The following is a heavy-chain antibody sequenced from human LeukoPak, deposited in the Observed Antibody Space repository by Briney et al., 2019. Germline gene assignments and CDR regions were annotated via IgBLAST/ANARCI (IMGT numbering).Heavy chain of an antibody. CDR1: GFTFSSYA. CDR3: AKDPWYYYDSSANFDY. CDR2: ISGSGGST. V-gene: IGHV3-23*01. J-gene: IGHJ4*02. Sequence: GGSLSLSCAASGFTFSSYAMSWVRQAPGKGLEWVSAISGSGGSTYYADSVKGQFTISRDNSKNTLYLQMNSLRAEDTAVYYCAKDPWYYYDSSANFDYWGQGTLVTVSS. D-gene: IGHD3-22*01.